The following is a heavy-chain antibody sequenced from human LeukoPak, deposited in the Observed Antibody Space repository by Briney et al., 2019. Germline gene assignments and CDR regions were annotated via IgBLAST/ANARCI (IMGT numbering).Heavy chain of an antibody. D-gene: IGHD3-9*01. Sequence: PGGSLRLSCAASGFTFSSYEMTWVRQAPGKGLEWVSYISSSGSTIYYADSVKGRFTISRDNAKNSLYLQMNSLRAEDTAVYYCARETPLYYDILTGYDAFDIWGQGTVVTVSS. CDR2: ISSSGSTI. V-gene: IGHV3-48*03. CDR1: GFTFSSYE. J-gene: IGHJ3*02. CDR3: ARETPLYYDILTGYDAFDI.